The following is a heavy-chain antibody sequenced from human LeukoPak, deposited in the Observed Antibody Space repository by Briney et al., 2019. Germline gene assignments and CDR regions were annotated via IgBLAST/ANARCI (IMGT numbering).Heavy chain of an antibody. V-gene: IGHV4-39*07. D-gene: IGHD3/OR15-3a*01. CDR1: GGSINSTLYY. J-gene: IGHJ5*02. CDR3: ARDDLSRGGFDP. CDR2: IYSRGST. Sequence: PSETLSLTCSVSGGSINSTLYYWVWIRQPPGKGLEWIGSIYSRGSTYYHPSLKSRVTMSMDTSKNQFSLNVISVTAADTAFYYCARDDLSRGGFDPWGQGVLVTVSS.